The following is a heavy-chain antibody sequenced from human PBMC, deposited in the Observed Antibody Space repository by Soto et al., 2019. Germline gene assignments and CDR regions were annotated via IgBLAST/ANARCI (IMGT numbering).Heavy chain of an antibody. CDR1: GGSVSSGSYY. CDR3: ATLGWLRTPSYYYGMDV. V-gene: IGHV4-61*01. J-gene: IGHJ6*02. Sequence: SETLSLTCTVSGGSVSSGSYYWSWIRQPPGKGLEWIGYIYYSGSTNYNPSLKSRVTISVDTSKNQFSLKLSSVTAADTAVYYCATLGWLRTPSYYYGMDVWGQGTTVTVSS. D-gene: IGHD5-12*01. CDR2: IYYSGST.